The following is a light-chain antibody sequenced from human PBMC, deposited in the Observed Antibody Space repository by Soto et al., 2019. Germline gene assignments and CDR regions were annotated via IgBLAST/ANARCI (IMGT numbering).Light chain of an antibody. CDR2: KGS. CDR3: QQSYSTPDT. J-gene: IGKJ4*01. CDR1: ESISRW. Sequence: IQVTNSASALSASVGNRVTITCRASESISRWLAWYQQKPGKPPNLLIYKGSTLGSGVPSRFSGTGSGTEFTLTISSLQPDDFAAYYCQQSYSTPDTFGGGTKWIS. V-gene: IGKV1-5*03.